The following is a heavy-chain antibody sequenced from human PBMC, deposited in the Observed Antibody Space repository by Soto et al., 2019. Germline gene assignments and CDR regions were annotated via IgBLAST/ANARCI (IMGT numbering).Heavy chain of an antibody. CDR2: ISSSSSYI. J-gene: IGHJ4*02. V-gene: IGHV3-21*01. Sequence: GGSLRLSCAASGFTFSSYSMNWVRQAPGKGLEWVSSISSSSSYIYYADSVKGRFTISRDNAKNSLYPQMNSLRAEDTAVYYCARDGVAAVAAPFDYWGQGTLVTVSS. CDR1: GFTFSSYS. D-gene: IGHD6-19*01. CDR3: ARDGVAAVAAPFDY.